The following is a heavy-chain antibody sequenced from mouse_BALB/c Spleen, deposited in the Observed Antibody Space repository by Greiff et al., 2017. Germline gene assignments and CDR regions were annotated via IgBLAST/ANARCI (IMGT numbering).Heavy chain of an antibody. CDR2: ISDGGSYT. V-gene: IGHV5-6*03. CDR3: ARERETGTPFAY. D-gene: IGHD4-1*01. Sequence: EVKLVESGGGLVKPGGSLKLSCAASGFTFSSYAMSWVRQTPEKRLEWVATISDGGSYTYYPDSVKGRFTISRDNAKNNLYLQMSSLKSEDTAMYYCARERETGTPFAYWGQGTLVTVSA. CDR1: GFTFSSYA. J-gene: IGHJ3*01.